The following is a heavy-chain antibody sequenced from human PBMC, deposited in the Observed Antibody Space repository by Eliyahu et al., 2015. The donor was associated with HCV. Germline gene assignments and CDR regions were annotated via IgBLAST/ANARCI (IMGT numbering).Heavy chain of an antibody. CDR1: GFXFSNSA. CDR3: ARDRGAGAWNYYYGMDV. D-gene: IGHD1-1*01. V-gene: IGHV3-30*16. J-gene: IGHJ6*02. CDR2: ISYDGSNK. Sequence: QVQLVESGGGVVQPGGSLXLSCAASGFXFSNSAMPWVRQAPGKGLEWVAVISYDGSNKFYADXVKGRLTISRDNSKSTVYLQMNSLRTEDTAMFYCARDRGAGAWNYYYGMDVWGQGTTVTVSS.